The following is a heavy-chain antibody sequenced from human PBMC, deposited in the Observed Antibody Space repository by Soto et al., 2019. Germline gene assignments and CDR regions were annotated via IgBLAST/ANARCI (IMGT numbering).Heavy chain of an antibody. CDR2: THSSGNT. V-gene: IGHV4-59*01. J-gene: IGHJ4*02. D-gene: IGHD4-17*01. Sequence: QVQLQESAPGLVKPSETLSLTCTVSGGSISTYYWDWIRQPPGQELERIGYTHSSGNTNYHPSLKSRVPISLDTARNKFSLKLSSVTAADTAIYYCARHTVTIRAGFDYWGQGALVSVSS. CDR3: ARHTVTIRAGFDY. CDR1: GGSISTYY.